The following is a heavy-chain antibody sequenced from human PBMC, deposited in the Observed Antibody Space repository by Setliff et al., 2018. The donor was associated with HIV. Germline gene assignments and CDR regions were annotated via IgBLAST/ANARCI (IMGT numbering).Heavy chain of an antibody. CDR3: AKDISRITGTDVFDY. J-gene: IGHJ4*02. CDR1: GFTFDGYA. D-gene: IGHD1-20*01. V-gene: IGHV3-43*01. CDR2: ISWDGSST. Sequence: LRLSCAASGFTFDGYAMHWVRQRPGKGLEWVSLISWDGSSTYYRDSVKGRFTISRDNSRNSLYLQMNSLRTEDTALYYCAKDISRITGTDVFDYWGLGTLVTVSS.